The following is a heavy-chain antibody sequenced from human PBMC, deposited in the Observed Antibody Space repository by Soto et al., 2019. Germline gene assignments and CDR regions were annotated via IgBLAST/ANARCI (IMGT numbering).Heavy chain of an antibody. CDR3: ARDLGSDSSSWALDY. J-gene: IGHJ4*02. CDR2: IWYDGSNK. CDR1: GFTFSSYG. V-gene: IGHV3-33*01. Sequence: GGSLRLSCAASGFTFSSYGMHWVRQAPGKGLEWVAVIWYDGSNKYYADSVKGRFTISRDNSKNTLYLQMNSLRAEDTAVYYCARDLGSDSSSWALDYWGQGTLVTVSS. D-gene: IGHD6-13*01.